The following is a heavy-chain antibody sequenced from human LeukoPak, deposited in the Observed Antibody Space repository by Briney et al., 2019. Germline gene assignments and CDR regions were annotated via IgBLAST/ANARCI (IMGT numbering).Heavy chain of an antibody. D-gene: IGHD2-2*01. Sequence: ASVKVSCKASGYTFTSYGISWVRQAPGQGLEWMGWISAYNGNTNYAQKLQGRVTMTTDTSTSTAYMELRSLRSDDTAVYYCAREGGYCSSTSCLKADYWGQGTLVTVSS. V-gene: IGHV1-18*01. CDR1: GYTFTSYG. J-gene: IGHJ4*02. CDR2: ISAYNGNT. CDR3: AREGGYCSSTSCLKADY.